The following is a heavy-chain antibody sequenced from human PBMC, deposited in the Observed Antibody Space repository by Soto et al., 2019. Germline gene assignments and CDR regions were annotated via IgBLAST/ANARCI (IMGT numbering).Heavy chain of an antibody. V-gene: IGHV3-30*18. CDR3: AKDSYYYGSGSNSY. D-gene: IGHD3-10*01. CDR1: GFTFSSYG. Sequence: PVGSLRLSCAASGFTFSSYGMHWVRQAPGKGLEWVAVISYDGSNKYYADSVKGRFTISRDNSKNTLYLQMNSLRAEGTAVYYCAKDSYYYGSGSNSYWGQGTLVTVSS. CDR2: ISYDGSNK. J-gene: IGHJ4*02.